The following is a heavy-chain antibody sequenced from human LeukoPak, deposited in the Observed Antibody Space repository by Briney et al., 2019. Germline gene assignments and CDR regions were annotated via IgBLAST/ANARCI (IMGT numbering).Heavy chain of an antibody. CDR2: ISAYNGNT. D-gene: IGHD4-17*01. Sequence: VASVKVSCKASGYTFTSYGISWVRQAPGQGLEWMGWISAYNGNTNYAQKLQGRVTMTTDTSTSTAYMELRGLRSDDTAVYYCARVSGDYSHSGDYYYYYMDVWGKGTTVTISS. J-gene: IGHJ6*03. V-gene: IGHV1-18*01. CDR3: ARVSGDYSHSGDYYYYYMDV. CDR1: GYTFTSYG.